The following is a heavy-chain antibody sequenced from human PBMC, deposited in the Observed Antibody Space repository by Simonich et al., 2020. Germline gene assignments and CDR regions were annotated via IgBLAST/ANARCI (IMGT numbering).Heavy chain of an antibody. D-gene: IGHD6-6*01. J-gene: IGHJ4*02. CDR3: ARDLGSSYYFDY. V-gene: IGHV3-30*07. CDR2: ISYDGSNK. Sequence: GGGVVQPGRSLRLSCAASGFTFSSYAMHWVRQAPGKGLAGVAVISYDGSNKYYADSVKGRFTISRDNSKNTLYLQMNSLRAEDTAVYYCARDLGSSYYFDYWGQGTLVTVSS. CDR1: GFTFSSYA.